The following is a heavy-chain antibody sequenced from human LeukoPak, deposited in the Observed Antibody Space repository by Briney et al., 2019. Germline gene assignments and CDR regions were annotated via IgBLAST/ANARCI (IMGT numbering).Heavy chain of an antibody. V-gene: IGHV1-18*01. J-gene: IGHJ4*02. CDR1: GYTFTSYG. Sequence: ASVKVSCKASGYTFTSYGISWVRQAPGQGLEWMGWISAYNGNTNYAQKLQGRVTMTTDTSTSTAYMELRSLRSDDTAVYYCARSAGYDFWSGYYPPRGFDYWGQGTLVTVSS. D-gene: IGHD3-3*01. CDR2: ISAYNGNT. CDR3: ARSAGYDFWSGYYPPRGFDY.